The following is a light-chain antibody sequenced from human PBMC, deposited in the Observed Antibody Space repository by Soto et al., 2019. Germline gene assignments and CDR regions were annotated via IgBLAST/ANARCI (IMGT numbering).Light chain of an antibody. CDR2: GVS. CDR3: QQYGTSPWT. V-gene: IGKV3-20*01. Sequence: EIVLTQSPGTLSLSPGEKATLSCRASQSVSSNYLAWYQQKPGQAPRLLIYGVSSRATGTPDRFSGSGSGTDFTLTIFRLEPEDFAVYYCQQYGTSPWTFGQGTKVDIK. CDR1: QSVSSNY. J-gene: IGKJ1*01.